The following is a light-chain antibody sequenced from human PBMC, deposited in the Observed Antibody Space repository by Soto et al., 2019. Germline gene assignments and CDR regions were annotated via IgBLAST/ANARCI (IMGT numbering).Light chain of an antibody. Sequence: QSVLTQPPSASGTPGQRVTISCSGSFSNVGINTVNWYQQLPGTAPKLLIYRDNQRPSGVPDLFSGSKSGTSASLAISGLQSEDAADYYCASWDDSLDGVVFGGGTKLTVL. V-gene: IGLV1-44*01. CDR2: RDN. J-gene: IGLJ2*01. CDR3: ASWDDSLDGVV. CDR1: FSNVGINT.